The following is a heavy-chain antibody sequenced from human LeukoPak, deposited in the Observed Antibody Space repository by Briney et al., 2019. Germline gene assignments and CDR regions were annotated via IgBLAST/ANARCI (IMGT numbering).Heavy chain of an antibody. CDR3: AARRIFGVVLVDY. V-gene: IGHV3-21*01. Sequence: GGSLRLSCAASGFTFSSYSMNWVRQAPGKGLEWVSSISSSSSYIYYADSVKGRFTISRDNAKNSLYLQMNSLRAEDTAVYYCAARRIFGVVLVDYWGQGTLVTVSS. CDR1: GFTFSSYS. CDR2: ISSSSSYI. D-gene: IGHD3-3*01. J-gene: IGHJ4*02.